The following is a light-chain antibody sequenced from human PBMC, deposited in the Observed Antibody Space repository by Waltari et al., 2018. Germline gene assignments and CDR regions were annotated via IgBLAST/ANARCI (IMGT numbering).Light chain of an antibody. CDR1: WSNLGNKS. J-gene: IGLJ2*01. CDR2: ENN. V-gene: IGLV1-51*02. CDR3: GTWDNSLNAVV. Sequence: QSVLTKPPSVSAAPGQKVTIPCSGSWSNLGNKSVSCYQQFPGAAPKLLMFENNKRPSGIPDRFSGSKSGTSATLGITGLQTGDEADYYCGTWDNSLNAVVFGGGTKLTVL.